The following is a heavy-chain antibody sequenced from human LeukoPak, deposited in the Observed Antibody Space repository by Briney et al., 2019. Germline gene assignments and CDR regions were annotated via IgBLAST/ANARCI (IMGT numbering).Heavy chain of an antibody. J-gene: IGHJ3*02. Sequence: ASVKVSCKASGYILTDYYMHWVRQAPGQGLEWMGWINPNSGDTNYAQKFQGRVTMTRDMSTSTVYMELSRLRSDDTAVYYCAVEYYYDSSGYWDAFDIWGQGTMVTVSS. CDR1: GYILTDYY. V-gene: IGHV1-2*02. CDR3: AVEYYYDSSGYWDAFDI. D-gene: IGHD3-22*01. CDR2: INPNSGDT.